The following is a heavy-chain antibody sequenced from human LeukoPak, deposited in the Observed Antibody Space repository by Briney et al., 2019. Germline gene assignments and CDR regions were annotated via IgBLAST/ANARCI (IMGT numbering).Heavy chain of an antibody. CDR3: ARPSRSTSRSDAFDI. CDR2: IYYSGST. CDR1: GGSISSYY. D-gene: IGHD2-2*01. Sequence: SETLSLTCTVSGGSISSYYWSWIRQPPGKGLEWIGYIYYSGSTNYNPSLKSRVTISVDTSKNQFSLKLTSVTAADMAVYYCARPSRSTSRSDAFDIWGQGTMVTVSS. J-gene: IGHJ3*02. V-gene: IGHV4-59*01.